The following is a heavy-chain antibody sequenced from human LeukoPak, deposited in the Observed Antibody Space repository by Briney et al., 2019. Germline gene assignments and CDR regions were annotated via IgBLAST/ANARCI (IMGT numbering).Heavy chain of an antibody. CDR3: VGRPREFAVGRCSGGSCYLLDY. J-gene: IGHJ4*02. Sequence: SETLSLTCTVSGGSISSGGYYWSWIRQPPGKGLEWIGYIYHSGSTYYNPSLKSRVTISVHRSKNQFSLKLSSMTAADTAVYYCVGRPREFAVGRCSGGSCYLLDYWGQGTLVTVSS. D-gene: IGHD2-15*01. V-gene: IGHV4-30-2*01. CDR1: GGSISSGGYY. CDR2: IYHSGST.